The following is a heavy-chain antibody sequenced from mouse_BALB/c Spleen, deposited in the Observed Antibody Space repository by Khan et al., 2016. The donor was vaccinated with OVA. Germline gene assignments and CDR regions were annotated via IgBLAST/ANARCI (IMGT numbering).Heavy chain of an antibody. Sequence: EVQLVESGPGLVKPSQSLSLTCTVTGFSITSDYAWNWIRQFPGNKLEWMGYISYSGNNKYNPSLKSRISTTRDTSKNQFFLQLNSVTIEDSATYYCARVYGGDFDYWGQGPTLTVSS. D-gene: IGHD1-1*01. J-gene: IGHJ2*01. CDR2: ISYSGNN. CDR3: ARVYGGDFDY. CDR1: GFSITSDYA. V-gene: IGHV3-2*02.